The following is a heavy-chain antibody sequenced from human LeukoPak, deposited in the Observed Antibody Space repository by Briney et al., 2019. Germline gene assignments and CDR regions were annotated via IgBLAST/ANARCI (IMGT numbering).Heavy chain of an antibody. D-gene: IGHD5-18*01. CDR3: ARDWGIQQWPPSYFDY. V-gene: IGHV1-46*01. Sequence: ASVKISCKASGYTFTDYYMHWVRQAPGQGLEWMGIIDPSGGSTTYAQKFQGRVTMTRDTSTSTVYMELTSLRSEDTAMYYCARDWGIQQWPPSYFDYWGQGTLVTVSS. CDR2: IDPSGGST. J-gene: IGHJ4*02. CDR1: GYTFTDYY.